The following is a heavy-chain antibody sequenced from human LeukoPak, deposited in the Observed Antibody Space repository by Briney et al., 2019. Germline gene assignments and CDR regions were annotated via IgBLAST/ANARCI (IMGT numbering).Heavy chain of an antibody. D-gene: IGHD3-22*01. CDR3: AKNMHYSVSSGYYLPVF. CDR2: ISYDGSQK. CDR1: GFTFSTYG. V-gene: IGHV3-30*18. Sequence: GRSLRLSCVASGFTFSTYGMHWVRQAPGKGLEWVAVISYDGSQKNYADSVEGRFTISRDNSKNTLYLQMNSLRAEDTAVFYCAKNMHYSVSSGYYLPVFWGQGTLVTVFS. J-gene: IGHJ4*02.